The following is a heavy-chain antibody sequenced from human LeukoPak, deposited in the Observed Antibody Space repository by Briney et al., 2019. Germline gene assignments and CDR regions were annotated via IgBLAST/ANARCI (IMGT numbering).Heavy chain of an antibody. CDR3: ARLKQWLEFDH. V-gene: IGHV4-59*01. Sequence: SETLSLTCTVSGGSISSYYWSWIRQPPGKGLEWIGYIYYSGSTNYNPSLKSRVTISVDTSKNQFSLKLSSVTAADTAVYYCARLKQWLEFDHWGQGTLVTVSS. CDR2: IYYSGST. J-gene: IGHJ4*02. D-gene: IGHD6-19*01. CDR1: GGSISSYY.